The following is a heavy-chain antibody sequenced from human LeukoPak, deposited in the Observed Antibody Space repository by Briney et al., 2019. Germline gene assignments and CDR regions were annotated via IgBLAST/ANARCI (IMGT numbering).Heavy chain of an antibody. CDR3: ARGLFDKDWSPPEY. V-gene: IGHV4-4*02. Sequence: PSGTLSLTCAVSGGSISSSTWWTWVRHIPGKGLEWIGEIFHAGFTNYNPSLKSRVTISVDKSKNQFSLKLNSVTAADTAVYYCARGLFDKDWSPPEYWGQGSPVTVSS. D-gene: IGHD3/OR15-3a*01. CDR2: IFHAGFT. J-gene: IGHJ4*02. CDR1: GGSISSSTW.